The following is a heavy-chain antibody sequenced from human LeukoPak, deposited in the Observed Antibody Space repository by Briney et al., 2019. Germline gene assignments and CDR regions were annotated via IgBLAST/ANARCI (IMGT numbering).Heavy chain of an antibody. CDR2: INADGRIT. Sequence: PGESLRLSCAASGFTFGNSWVHWVRQAPGKGLVWVSLINADGRITTCADSVEGRFTISRDNARNTLSLQMNSLRAEDTAVYYCAKASTTVTTVDVFDYWGQGTLVTVSS. CDR3: AKASTTVTTVDVFDY. D-gene: IGHD4-17*01. J-gene: IGHJ4*02. V-gene: IGHV3-74*01. CDR1: GFTFGNSW.